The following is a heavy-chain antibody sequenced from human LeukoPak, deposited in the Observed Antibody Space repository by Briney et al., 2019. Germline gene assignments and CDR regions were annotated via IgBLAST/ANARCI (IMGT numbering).Heavy chain of an antibody. CDR3: ARPRSSSSGYYYYYYMDV. CDR2: ISSSGSTI. Sequence: GGSLRLSCAASGFTFSSYEMNWVRQAPGKGLEWVSYISSSGSTIYYADSVKGRFTISRDNAKNSLYLQMNSLRAEDTAVYYCARPRSSSSGYYYYYYMDVWGTGTTVTVSS. J-gene: IGHJ6*03. D-gene: IGHD6-6*01. CDR1: GFTFSSYE. V-gene: IGHV3-48*03.